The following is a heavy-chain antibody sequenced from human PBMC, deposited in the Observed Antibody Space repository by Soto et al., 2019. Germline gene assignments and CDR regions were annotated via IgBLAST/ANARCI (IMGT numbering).Heavy chain of an antibody. CDR3: ARDLSGYGSGYYTFDY. J-gene: IGHJ4*02. D-gene: IGHD3-3*01. CDR2: INPNSGGT. CDR1: GYTFTGYY. V-gene: IGHV1-2*04. Sequence: ASVKVSCKASGYTFTGYYVHWVRQAPGQGLEWMGWINPNSGGTNYAQKFQGWVTMTRDTSISTAYMELSRLRSDDTAVYYCARDLSGYGSGYYTFDYWGQGTLVTVSS.